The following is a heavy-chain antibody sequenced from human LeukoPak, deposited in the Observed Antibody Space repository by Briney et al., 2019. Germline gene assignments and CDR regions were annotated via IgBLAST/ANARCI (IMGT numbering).Heavy chain of an antibody. CDR1: GFTFSSYE. Sequence: GGSLRLSCAASGFTFSSYEMNWVRQAPGKGLEWVSYISRSGSAIYYADSVKARFPISRDNAKNSLYLQMNSLRAEDTAVYYCARREYCSGGTCKGFDPWGQGTLVTVSS. D-gene: IGHD2-15*01. CDR3: ARREYCSGGTCKGFDP. V-gene: IGHV3-48*03. J-gene: IGHJ5*02. CDR2: ISRSGSAI.